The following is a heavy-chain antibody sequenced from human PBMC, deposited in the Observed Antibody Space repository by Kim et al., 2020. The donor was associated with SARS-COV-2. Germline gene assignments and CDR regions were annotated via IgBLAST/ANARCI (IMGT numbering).Heavy chain of an antibody. J-gene: IGHJ6*02. CDR2: ISAYNGNT. D-gene: IGHD4-4*01. CDR3: AAFPTGPFPIYYGMDV. Sequence: ASVKVSCKASGYTFTSYGISWVRQAPGQGLEWMGWISAYNGNTNYAQKLQGRVTMTTDTSTSTAYMELRSLRSDDTAVYYCAAFPTGPFPIYYGMDVWGQGTTVTVSS. V-gene: IGHV1-18*01. CDR1: GYTFTSYG.